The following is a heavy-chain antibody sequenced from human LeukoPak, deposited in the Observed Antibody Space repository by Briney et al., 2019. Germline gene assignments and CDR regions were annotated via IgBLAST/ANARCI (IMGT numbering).Heavy chain of an antibody. CDR2: IIPILGIA. J-gene: IGHJ4*02. V-gene: IGHV1-69*04. CDR3: ARSFGHYYDSSGSFLFDY. CDR1: GGTFSSYA. Sequence: ASVTVSFKASGGTFSSYAISWVRQAPGQGLEWMGRIIPILGIANYAQKFQGRVTITADKSTSTAYMELSSLRSEDTAMYYCARSFGHYYDSSGSFLFDYWGQGTLVTVSS. D-gene: IGHD3-22*01.